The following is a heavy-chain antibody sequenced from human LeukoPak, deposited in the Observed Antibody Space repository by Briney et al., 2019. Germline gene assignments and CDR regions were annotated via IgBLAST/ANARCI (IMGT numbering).Heavy chain of an antibody. Sequence: GGSLRLSCVASGSTFSNYWMSWVRQAPGKGLECVANIKEDGSEKYVDSVKGRFTISRDNAKNSLYLQMNSLRAEDTAVYYCARQGDDYWGHGTLVTVSS. CDR2: IKEDGSEK. CDR1: GSTFSNYW. V-gene: IGHV3-7*01. D-gene: IGHD3-16*01. J-gene: IGHJ4*01. CDR3: ARQGDDY.